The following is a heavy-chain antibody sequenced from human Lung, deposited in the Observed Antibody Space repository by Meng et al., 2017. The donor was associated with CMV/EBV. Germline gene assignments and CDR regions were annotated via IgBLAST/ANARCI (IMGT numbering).Heavy chain of an antibody. J-gene: IGHJ6*02. CDR2: ITYDGSNK. CDR1: GFTFSSYA. D-gene: IGHD6-13*01. V-gene: IGHV3-30*04. Sequence: GESLKISCAASGFTFSSYAMHWVRQAPGKGLECVAVITYDGSNKYYADSVKGRFTISRDNSKNTLYLQMNSLRAEDTAVYYCARDQQLVLNYYYGMDVWGQGXTVTVSS. CDR3: ARDQQLVLNYYYGMDV.